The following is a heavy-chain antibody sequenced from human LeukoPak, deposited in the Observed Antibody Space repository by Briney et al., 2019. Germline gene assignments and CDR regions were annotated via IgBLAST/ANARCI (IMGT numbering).Heavy chain of an antibody. CDR3: AGLVGRYSSGLYYYYFDY. V-gene: IGHV4-4*02. D-gene: IGHD3-22*01. CDR1: GDSINSLDL. CDR2: MYLSGTT. Sequence: PSGTLSLTCTVSGDSINSLDLWSWVRQPPGKGLEWIGEMYLSGTTHSNPSVKSRVIISIDKSKNQFFLNLSSVTAADTAVYYCAGLVGRYSSGLYYYYFDYWGQGTLVTVSS. J-gene: IGHJ4*02.